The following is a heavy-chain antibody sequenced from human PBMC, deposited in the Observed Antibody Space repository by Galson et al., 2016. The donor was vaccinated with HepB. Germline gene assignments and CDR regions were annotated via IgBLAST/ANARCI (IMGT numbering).Heavy chain of an antibody. CDR3: ARRDYYGSGSFRYYYGMDA. Sequence: SVKVSCKASGGTFSSYAISWVRQAPGQGLEWMGGIIPIFGTANYAQKFQDRVTIIADESTSTSYMELSSLSSDDTAVYYCARRDYYGSGSFRYYYGMDAWGQGTTVTVSS. D-gene: IGHD3-10*01. CDR1: GGTFSSYA. J-gene: IGHJ6*02. CDR2: IIPIFGTA. V-gene: IGHV1-69*13.